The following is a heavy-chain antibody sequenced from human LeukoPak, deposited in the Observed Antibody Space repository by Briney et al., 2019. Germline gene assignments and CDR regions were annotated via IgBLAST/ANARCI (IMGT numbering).Heavy chain of an antibody. CDR2: ISYDGSNK. J-gene: IGHJ4*02. V-gene: IGHV3-30-3*01. D-gene: IGHD3-10*01. CDR3: ARAMYNYGSGSYYKKVPDY. Sequence: GGSLRLSCAASGFTFSSYAMHWVRQAPGKGLEWVAVISYDGSNKYYADSVKGRFTISRDNSKNTLHLQMNSLRAEDTAVYYCARAMYNYGSGSYYKKVPDYWGQGTLVTVSS. CDR1: GFTFSSYA.